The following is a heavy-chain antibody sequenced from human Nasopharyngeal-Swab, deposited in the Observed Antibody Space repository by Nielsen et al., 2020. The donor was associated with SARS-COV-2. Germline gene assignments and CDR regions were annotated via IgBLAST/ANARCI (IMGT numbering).Heavy chain of an antibody. CDR2: IWYDGSNK. D-gene: IGHD3-22*01. CDR3: ARNVYYYDARTLDY. J-gene: IGHJ4*02. Sequence: GESLKISCAASGSTFSSYGMHWVRQAPGKGLEWVAVIWYDGSNKYYADSVKGRFTISRDNSKNTLYLQMNSLRAEDTAVYYCARNVYYYDARTLDYWGQGTLVTVSS. V-gene: IGHV3-33*08. CDR1: GSTFSSYG.